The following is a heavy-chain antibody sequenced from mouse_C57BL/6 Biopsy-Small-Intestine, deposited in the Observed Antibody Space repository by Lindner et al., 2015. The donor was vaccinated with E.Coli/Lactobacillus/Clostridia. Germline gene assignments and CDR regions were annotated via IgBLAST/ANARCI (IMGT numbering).Heavy chain of an antibody. Sequence: VQLQESGPELVKPGASVKLSCKASGYTFTSYDINWVKQRPGQGLEWIGWIYPRNGNTNYNEKFKGKATLTVDTSSSTAYMGLHSLTSEDSAVYFCARKPNFYYGSSFYYAMDYWGQGTSVTVSS. D-gene: IGHD1-1*01. CDR1: GYTFTSYD. J-gene: IGHJ4*01. CDR3: ARKPNFYYGSSFYYAMDY. V-gene: IGHV1-85*01. CDR2: IYPRNGNT.